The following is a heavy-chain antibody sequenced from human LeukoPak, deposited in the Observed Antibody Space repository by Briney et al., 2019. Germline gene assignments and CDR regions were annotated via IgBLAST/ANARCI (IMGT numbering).Heavy chain of an antibody. J-gene: IGHJ4*02. CDR1: GFTFSSYG. CDR3: ARAMVRGVIPY. Sequence: GGSLRLSCAASGFTFSSYGMSWVRQAPGKGLEWVSAISGSGGSTYYADSVKGRFTISRDNSKNTLYLQTDSLRPEDTALYYCARAMVRGVIPYWGQGTLVTVSS. V-gene: IGHV3-23*01. CDR2: ISGSGGST. D-gene: IGHD3-10*01.